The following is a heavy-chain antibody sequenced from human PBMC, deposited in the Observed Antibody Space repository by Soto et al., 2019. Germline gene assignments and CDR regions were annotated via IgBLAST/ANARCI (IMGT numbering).Heavy chain of an antibody. J-gene: IGHJ4*02. CDR1: GFTFSDYY. CDR2: ISSSGSTI. D-gene: IGHD3-22*01. Sequence: GGSLRLSCAASGFTFSDYYMSWIRQAPGKGLEWVSYISSSGSTIYYADSVKGRFTISRDNAKNSLYLQMNSLRAEDTAVYYYAKDNGYYYDSSGYSDYWGQGTLVTVSS. V-gene: IGHV3-11*01. CDR3: AKDNGYYYDSSGYSDY.